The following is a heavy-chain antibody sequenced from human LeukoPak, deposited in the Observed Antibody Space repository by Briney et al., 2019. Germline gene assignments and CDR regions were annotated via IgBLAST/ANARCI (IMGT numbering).Heavy chain of an antibody. CDR2: INHSGST. V-gene: IGHV4-34*01. J-gene: IGHJ4*02. CDR1: GGSFSGYY. Sequence: SETLPLTCAVYGGSFSGYYWSWIRQPPGKGLEWIGEINHSGSTNYNPSLKSRVTISVDTSKNQFSLKLSSATAADTAVYYCARGSGSKAARPKYFDYWGQGTLVTVSS. D-gene: IGHD6-6*01. CDR3: ARGSGSKAARPKYFDY.